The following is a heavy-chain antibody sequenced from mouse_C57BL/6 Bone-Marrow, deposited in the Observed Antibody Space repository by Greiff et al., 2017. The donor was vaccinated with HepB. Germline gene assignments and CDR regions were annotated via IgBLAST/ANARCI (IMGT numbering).Heavy chain of an antibody. Sequence: VQLQQSGAELVRPGASVTLSCKASGYTFTDYEMHWVKQTPVHGLEWIGAIDPETGGTAYNQKFKGKAILTADKSSSTAYMELRSLTSEDSAVYYCTRNYDYDENYFDYWGQGTTLTVSS. CDR1: GYTFTDYE. V-gene: IGHV1-15*01. J-gene: IGHJ2*01. CDR3: TRNYDYDENYFDY. CDR2: IDPETGGT. D-gene: IGHD2-4*01.